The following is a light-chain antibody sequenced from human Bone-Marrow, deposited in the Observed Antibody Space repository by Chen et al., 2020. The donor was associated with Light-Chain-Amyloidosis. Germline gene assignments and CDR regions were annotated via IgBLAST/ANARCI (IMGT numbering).Light chain of an antibody. Sequence: QSALTQPPSASGSPGQSVTITRTGTSNDDVSWYQQYPSKAPNLIIYEVTKRPSGVPDRFSGSKSGNPASLTVPGLQADDEGDYFCSAGGGTNHFYVIGSGTRVTVL. J-gene: IGLJ1*01. CDR2: EVT. CDR1: SNDD. V-gene: IGLV2-8*01. CDR3: SAGGGTNHFYV.